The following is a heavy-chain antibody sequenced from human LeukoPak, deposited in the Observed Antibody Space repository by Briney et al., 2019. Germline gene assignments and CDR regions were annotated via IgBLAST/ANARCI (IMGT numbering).Heavy chain of an antibody. D-gene: IGHD3-22*01. J-gene: IGHJ4*02. CDR2: IGGSGGST. V-gene: IGHV3-23*01. Sequence: GGSLRLSCAASGFTFSSYAMSWVRQAPGKGLEWVSAIGGSGGSTYYADSVKGRFTISRDNAKNSLYLQMNSLRAEDTAVYYCARSWSSGYWFPATASFDYWGQGTLVTVSS. CDR1: GFTFSSYA. CDR3: ARSWSSGYWFPATASFDY.